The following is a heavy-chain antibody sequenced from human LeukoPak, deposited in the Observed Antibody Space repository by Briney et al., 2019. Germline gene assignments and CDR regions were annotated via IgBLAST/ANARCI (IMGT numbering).Heavy chain of an antibody. J-gene: IGHJ3*02. CDR1: GFTFSSYA. V-gene: IGHV3-23*01. CDR3: ARDPAYYDSSAGAFDI. Sequence: GGSLRLSCAASGFTFSSYAMSWVRQAPGKGLEWVSAISGSGGSTYYADSVKGRFTISRDNSKNTLYLQMNSLRAEDTAVYYCARDPAYYDSSAGAFDIWGQGTMVTVSS. D-gene: IGHD3-22*01. CDR2: ISGSGGST.